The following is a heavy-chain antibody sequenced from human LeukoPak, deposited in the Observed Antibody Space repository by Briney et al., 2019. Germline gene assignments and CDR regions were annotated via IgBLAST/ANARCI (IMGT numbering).Heavy chain of an antibody. Sequence: PSETLSLTCTVSGDPISSYYWSWIRQPPGQGLEWIGYIHYSGSTNYNPSLKSRVTISVDTSKNQFSLILSSVTTADTAVYYCAREVVAAAGTVDYWGQGTLVTVSS. CDR1: GDPISSYY. CDR2: IHYSGST. CDR3: AREVVAAAGTVDY. V-gene: IGHV4-59*01. J-gene: IGHJ4*02. D-gene: IGHD6-13*01.